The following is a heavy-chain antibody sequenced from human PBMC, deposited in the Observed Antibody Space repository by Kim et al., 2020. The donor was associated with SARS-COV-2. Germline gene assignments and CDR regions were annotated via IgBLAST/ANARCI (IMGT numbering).Heavy chain of an antibody. Sequence: GGSLRLSCTGSGFSYDSYSMCWVRQAPGKGLEWVASISSSGHYTYYADSVRGRFTISRDNAKNSVLLQMNSLRNEDTAVYYCAREPVAAAPDYWGQGTLVTVSS. D-gene: IGHD6-13*01. CDR3: AREPVAAAPDY. J-gene: IGHJ4*02. V-gene: IGHV3-21*01. CDR2: ISSSGHYT. CDR1: GFSYDSYS.